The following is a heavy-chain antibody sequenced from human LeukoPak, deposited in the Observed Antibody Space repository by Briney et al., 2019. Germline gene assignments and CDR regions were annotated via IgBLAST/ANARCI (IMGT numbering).Heavy chain of an antibody. CDR1: GYSFTDYY. Sequence: ASVKVSCKASGYSFTDYYLHWVRQAPGQGLEWMGWINPHSGGINYAQKLQGRVTMTTDTSTSTAYMELRSLRSDDTAVYYCARVGYSSSWYMGGYYFDYWGQGTLVTVSS. V-gene: IGHV1-2*02. CDR2: INPHSGGI. D-gene: IGHD6-13*01. J-gene: IGHJ4*02. CDR3: ARVGYSSSWYMGGYYFDY.